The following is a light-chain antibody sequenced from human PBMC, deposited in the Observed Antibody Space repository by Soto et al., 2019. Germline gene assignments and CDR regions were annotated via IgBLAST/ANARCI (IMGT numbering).Light chain of an antibody. CDR3: NPYGSSPIL. V-gene: IGKV3-20*01. CDR1: QSVSSSY. Sequence: EIVLTQSPGTLSLSPGERATLSCRASQSVSSSYLAWYQQKPGQAPRLLIYGASSRATGIPDRFSGSGSGTDFTLTISRLEPEDFVKDSCNPYGSSPILFG. J-gene: IGKJ4*01. CDR2: GAS.